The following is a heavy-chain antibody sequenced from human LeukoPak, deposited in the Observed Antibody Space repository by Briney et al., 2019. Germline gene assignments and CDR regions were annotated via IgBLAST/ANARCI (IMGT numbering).Heavy chain of an antibody. CDR3: ARGDPLGYDNSFTYFDY. CDR1: GLTFSRYW. CDR2: IKEDGNEE. J-gene: IGHJ4*02. V-gene: IGHV3-7*05. D-gene: IGHD2-15*01. Sequence: GGSLRLSCAASGLTFSRYWMSWVRQAPGKGLEWVANIKEDGNEEYYVDSVKGRFTISRDNAKNSLYLQMNSLRAEDTAVYYCARGDPLGYDNSFTYFDYWGQGTLVTVCS.